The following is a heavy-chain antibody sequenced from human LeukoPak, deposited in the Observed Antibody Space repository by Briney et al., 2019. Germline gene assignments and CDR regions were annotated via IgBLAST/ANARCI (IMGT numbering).Heavy chain of an antibody. Sequence: SETLSLTCTVFGGSISSYYWSWIRQPPGKGLEWIGYIYYSGSTNYNPSLKSRVTISVDTSKNQFSLKLSSVTAADTAVYYCARERPYYYDSSGYSTAAFDIWGQGTMVTVSS. CDR2: IYYSGST. D-gene: IGHD3-22*01. CDR3: ARERPYYYDSSGYSTAAFDI. J-gene: IGHJ3*02. V-gene: IGHV4-59*12. CDR1: GGSISSYY.